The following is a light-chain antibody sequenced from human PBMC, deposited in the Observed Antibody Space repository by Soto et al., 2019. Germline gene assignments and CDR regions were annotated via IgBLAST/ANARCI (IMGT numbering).Light chain of an antibody. CDR2: AAS. J-gene: IGKJ3*01. CDR1: QSISDY. V-gene: IGKV1-39*01. Sequence: DIQMTQSPFSLSASLGERVTITCRASQSISDYLNWYQQKPGKGPKLLIFAASSLQVGVPSRFSGSGSGTDFTLTISSLQPEDFATYCCQQSHSAPFTFGPGTTVDIK. CDR3: QQSHSAPFT.